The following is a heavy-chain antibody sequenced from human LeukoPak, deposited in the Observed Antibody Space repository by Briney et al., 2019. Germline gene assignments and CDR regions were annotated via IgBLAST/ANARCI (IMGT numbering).Heavy chain of an antibody. V-gene: IGHV4-31*03. J-gene: IGHJ6*03. CDR1: GDSISSGTYY. CDR3: ARDLGTAYYYYFDV. Sequence: SETLSLTCTVSGDSISSGTYYWSWIRHFPGKGLEWIGYIYRSGSAYSNPSLKSRVAMSVDTSKNQLSLNLTSVTAADTAVYFCARDLGTAYYYYFDVWGKGTAVTV. CDR2: IYRSGSA. D-gene: IGHD3-16*01.